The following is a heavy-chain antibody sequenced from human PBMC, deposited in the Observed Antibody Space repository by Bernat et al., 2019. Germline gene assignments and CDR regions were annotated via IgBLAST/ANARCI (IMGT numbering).Heavy chain of an antibody. J-gene: IGHJ3*02. D-gene: IGHD3-10*01. Sequence: QVQLVQSGAEVKKPGASVKVSCKASGYTFTIYGISWVRQAPGQGLEWMGWISAYNGNTNYAQKLQGRVTMTTDTSTSTAYMELRSLRSDDTAVYYCARDITMVQGVIRSDAFDIWGQGTMVTVSS. CDR3: ARDITMVQGVIRSDAFDI. V-gene: IGHV1-18*01. CDR2: ISAYNGNT. CDR1: GYTFTIYG.